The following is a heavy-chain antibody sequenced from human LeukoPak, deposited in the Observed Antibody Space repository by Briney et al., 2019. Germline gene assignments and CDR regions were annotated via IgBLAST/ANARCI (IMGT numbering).Heavy chain of an antibody. CDR3: ARIGVVVVAATEKYYFGY. CDR2: ISAYNGNT. CDR1: GYTFTSYG. J-gene: IGHJ4*02. Sequence: ASVKVSCKASGYTFTSYGISWVRQAPGQGLEWMGWISAYNGNTNYAQKLQGRVTMTTDTSTSTAYMELRSLRSDDTAVYYCARIGVVVVAATEKYYFGYWGQGTLVTVSS. D-gene: IGHD2-15*01. V-gene: IGHV1-18*01.